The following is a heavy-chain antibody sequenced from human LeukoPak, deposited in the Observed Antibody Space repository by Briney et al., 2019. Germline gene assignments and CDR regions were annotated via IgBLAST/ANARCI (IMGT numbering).Heavy chain of an antibody. J-gene: IGHJ5*02. V-gene: IGHV4-34*01. CDR3: ATAPGEWAGNWFDP. CDR2: INHSGST. D-gene: IGHD1-26*01. CDR1: GGSFSGYY. Sequence: PSETLSLTCAVYGGSFSGYYWSWIRQPPGKGLEWIGEINHSGSTNYNPSLKSRVTISVDTSKNQFSLKLSSVTAADTAVYYCATAPGEWAGNWFDPWGQGTLVTVSS.